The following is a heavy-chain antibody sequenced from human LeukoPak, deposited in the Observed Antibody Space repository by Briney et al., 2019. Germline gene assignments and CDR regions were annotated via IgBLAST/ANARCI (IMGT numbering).Heavy chain of an antibody. V-gene: IGHV1-3*01. CDR1: GYTFTSYA. Sequence: ASVKVSCKASGYTFTSYAMRWVRQAPGQRLEWMGWINAGNDNTKYSQKLQGRVTITRDTSASTVYMELSRLRAEDTAVYYCARFRSVRVHFDYWGQGTRVIVSS. D-gene: IGHD3-10*01. J-gene: IGHJ4*02. CDR2: INAGNDNT. CDR3: ARFRSVRVHFDY.